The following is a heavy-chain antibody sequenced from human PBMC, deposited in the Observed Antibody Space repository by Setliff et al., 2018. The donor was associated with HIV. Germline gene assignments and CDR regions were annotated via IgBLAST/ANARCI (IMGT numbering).Heavy chain of an antibody. CDR3: ASIELAAMVPVDY. D-gene: IGHD5-18*01. V-gene: IGHV3-33*03. Sequence: GGSLRLSCAASGFTFSSYAMHWVRQAPGKGLEWVAVIWFDGSKKYYADSVKGRFTISRDNAKNSLFLQMNSLRAEDTAVYYCASIELAAMVPVDYWGQGTLVTVSS. CDR2: IWFDGSKK. J-gene: IGHJ4*02. CDR1: GFTFSSYA.